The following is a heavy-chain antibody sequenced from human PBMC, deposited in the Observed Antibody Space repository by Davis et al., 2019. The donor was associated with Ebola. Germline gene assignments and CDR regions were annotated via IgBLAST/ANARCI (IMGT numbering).Heavy chain of an antibody. V-gene: IGHV3-11*01. CDR3: ARGWAARHSINYFDF. Sequence: PGGSLRLSCAASGFTFSDYYMSWIRQAPGEGLEWVSYIGTSGSTIYYADSVKGRFTISRDDAKNSVYLQMNSLRAEDTAVYYCARGWAARHSINYFDFWGQGALVIVSS. J-gene: IGHJ4*02. CDR1: GFTFSDYY. D-gene: IGHD6-6*01. CDR2: IGTSGSTI.